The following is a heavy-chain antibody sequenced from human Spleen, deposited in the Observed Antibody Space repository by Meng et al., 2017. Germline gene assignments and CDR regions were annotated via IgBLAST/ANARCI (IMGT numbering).Heavy chain of an antibody. CDR3: ARDRRGGSHISRYYYYGMDV. CDR2: IYYSGST. CDR1: GYSISSGYY. D-gene: IGHD3-3*02. Sequence: GSLRLSCAVSGYSISSGYYWGWIRQPPGKGLEWIGYIYYSGSTNYNPSLKSRVTISVDTSKNQFSLKLSSVAAADTAVYYCARDRRGGSHISRYYYYGMDVWGQGTTVTVSS. V-gene: IGHV4-61*01. J-gene: IGHJ6*02.